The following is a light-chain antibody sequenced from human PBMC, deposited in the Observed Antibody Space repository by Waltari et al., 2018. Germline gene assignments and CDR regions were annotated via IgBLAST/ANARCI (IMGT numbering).Light chain of an antibody. V-gene: IGKV1-5*03. Sequence: DIQMTQSPSTLSASVGDRVTITCRASQRISSWLAWYQQKPGKAPKLLIYKASSLESGVPSRFSGSGSGTEFTLTISSLQPDDFAIYYCQQYNSYSWTFGQGTKVEIK. CDR2: KAS. CDR3: QQYNSYSWT. J-gene: IGKJ1*01. CDR1: QRISSW.